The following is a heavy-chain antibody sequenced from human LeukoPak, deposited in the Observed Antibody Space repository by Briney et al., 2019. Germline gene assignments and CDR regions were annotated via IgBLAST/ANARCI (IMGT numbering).Heavy chain of an antibody. Sequence: SETLSLTCTVSGGSISSYYWSWIRQPPGKGLEWIGEINHSGSTNYNPSLKSRVTMSVDTSKNQFSLKLSSVTAADTAVYYCARGDLGPERGRYYYYGMDVWGQGTTVTVSS. CDR3: ARGDLGPERGRYYYYGMDV. D-gene: IGHD3-3*01. CDR1: GGSISSYY. CDR2: INHSGST. J-gene: IGHJ6*02. V-gene: IGHV4-34*01.